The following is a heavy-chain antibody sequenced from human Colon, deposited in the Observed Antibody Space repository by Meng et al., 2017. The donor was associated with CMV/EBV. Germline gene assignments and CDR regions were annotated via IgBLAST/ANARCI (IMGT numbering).Heavy chain of an antibody. J-gene: IGHJ4*02. D-gene: IGHD2-15*01. CDR2: IKSKIDGGKI. V-gene: IGHV3-15*01. CDR1: VFTFTNAA. Sequence: EVHLVESGGGLVKPGGSLRLSCAASVFTFTNAAMTWVRQASGKGLEWIGRIKSKIDGGKIDYAAPVRGRFAISRDDSKATVYLQIDTLEIEDTGMYYCTTLLRGFWGQGTLVTVSS. CDR3: TTLLRGF.